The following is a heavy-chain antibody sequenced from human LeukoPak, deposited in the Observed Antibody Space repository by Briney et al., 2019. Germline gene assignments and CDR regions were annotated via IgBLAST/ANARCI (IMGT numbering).Heavy chain of an antibody. Sequence: GGSLRLSCAASGFTLSSFEMNWVRQAPGKGLEWVSYISSSGSTIYYADSVKGRFTTSRDNAKNSLYLQMNSLRAEDTAVYYCARSPYGSGWYPEYFQHWGQGTLVTVSS. D-gene: IGHD6-19*01. CDR1: GFTLSSFE. V-gene: IGHV3-48*03. CDR3: ARSPYGSGWYPEYFQH. CDR2: ISSSGSTI. J-gene: IGHJ1*01.